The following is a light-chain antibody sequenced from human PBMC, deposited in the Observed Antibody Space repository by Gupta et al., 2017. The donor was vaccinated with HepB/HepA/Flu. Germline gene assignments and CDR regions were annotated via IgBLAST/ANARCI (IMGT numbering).Light chain of an antibody. CDR2: DNN. CDR3: GTWDSSRSAVV. Sequence: QSVLTPPPSVSAAPGQKVTISCSGGSSNIGKNYVSWYQQLPGTAPNLLIYDNNERPSGIPDRFSGSKSGTSATLVITGLQTGDEADYYCGTWDSSRSAVVFGGGTKLTVL. CDR1: SSNIGKNY. J-gene: IGLJ2*01. V-gene: IGLV1-51*01.